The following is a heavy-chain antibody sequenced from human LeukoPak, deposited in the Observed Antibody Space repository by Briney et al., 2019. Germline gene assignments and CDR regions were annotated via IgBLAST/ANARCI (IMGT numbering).Heavy chain of an antibody. CDR1: GGSFSGYY. D-gene: IGHD3-10*01. CDR2: INHSGST. CDR3: ARLEGSGSGILGLSDYFDY. Sequence: SETLSLTCAVYGGSFSGYYWSWIRQPPGKGLEWIGEINHSGSTNYNPSLKSRVTISVDTSKNQFSLKLSSVTAADTAVYYCARLEGSGSGILGLSDYFDYWGQGTLVTVSS. J-gene: IGHJ4*02. V-gene: IGHV4-34*01.